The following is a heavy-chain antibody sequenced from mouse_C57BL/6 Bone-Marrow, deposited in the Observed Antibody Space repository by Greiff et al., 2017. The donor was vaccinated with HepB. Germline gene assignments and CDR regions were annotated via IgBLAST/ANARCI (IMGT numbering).Heavy chain of an antibody. CDR1: GYTFTSYW. CDR2: SDPNSGGT. V-gene: IGHV1-72*01. D-gene: IGHD1-1*01. CDR3: ARWGNYYGSSLFAY. Sequence: VQLQQPGAELVKPGASVKLSCKASGYTFTSYWMHWVKQRPGRGLEWIGRSDPNSGGTKYNEKFKSKATLTVDKPSSTAYMQLSSLTSEDSAVYYCARWGNYYGSSLFAYWGQGTLVTVSA. J-gene: IGHJ3*01.